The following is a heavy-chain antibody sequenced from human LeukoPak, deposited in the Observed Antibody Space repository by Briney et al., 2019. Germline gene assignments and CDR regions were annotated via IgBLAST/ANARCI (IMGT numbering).Heavy chain of an antibody. CDR1: GYTFTEYY. J-gene: IGHJ5*01. D-gene: IGHD4-17*01. Sequence: GASVKVSCKASGYTFTEYYMHAVRPAPGQGLEWMGWIHPNSGDTKFAQRLQGRVTMTRDTSISKAYMELTRLTSDDTAEYYGASYYGHYTRNWMDSWGQGTLVTVSS. V-gene: IGHV1-2*02. CDR3: ASYYGHYTRNWMDS. CDR2: IHPNSGDT.